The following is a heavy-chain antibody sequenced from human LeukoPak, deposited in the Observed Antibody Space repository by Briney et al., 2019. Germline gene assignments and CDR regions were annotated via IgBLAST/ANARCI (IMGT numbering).Heavy chain of an antibody. CDR2: TIPILGIA. Sequence: ASVKVSCKASGGTFSSYAISRVRQAPGQGLEWMGRTIPILGIANYAQKFQGRVTITADKSTSTAYMELSSLRSEDTAVYYCARVGDWNDDFYFDYWGQGTLVTVSS. D-gene: IGHD1-1*01. CDR1: GGTFSSYA. J-gene: IGHJ4*02. V-gene: IGHV1-69*04. CDR3: ARVGDWNDDFYFDY.